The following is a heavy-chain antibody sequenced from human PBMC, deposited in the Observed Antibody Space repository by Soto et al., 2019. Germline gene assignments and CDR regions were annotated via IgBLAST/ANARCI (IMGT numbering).Heavy chain of an antibody. Sequence: EVQLLESGGGLVQPGGSLRLSCAASGFTFSSYAMSWVRQAPGKGLEWVSAISGSGGSTYYADSVKGRFTISRDNTKNTLYLHMNSLRAEDTAVYYCARGDRTRTTRFDYFDYWGQGTMFSVSS. D-gene: IGHD3-16*01. V-gene: IGHV3-23*01. CDR1: GFTFSSYA. CDR2: ISGSGGST. J-gene: IGHJ4*02. CDR3: ARGDRTRTTRFDYFDY.